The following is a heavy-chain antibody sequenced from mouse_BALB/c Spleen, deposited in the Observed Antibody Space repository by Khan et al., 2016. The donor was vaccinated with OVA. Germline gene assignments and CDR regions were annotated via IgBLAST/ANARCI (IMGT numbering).Heavy chain of an antibody. CDR3: ARGSSYGNYFAY. CDR2: IYPGTGST. D-gene: IGHD2-1*01. V-gene: IGHV1-76*01. Sequence: QVQLKQSGGDLVRPGASVKLSCKTSGYIFTSYWIHWVKQRSGQGLEWIARIYPGTGSTYYNEKFKGKATLTADNSSSTAYMQLSSLKSEDSAVYVCARGSSYGNYFAYWGQGTLVTVSA. CDR1: GYIFTSYW. J-gene: IGHJ3*01.